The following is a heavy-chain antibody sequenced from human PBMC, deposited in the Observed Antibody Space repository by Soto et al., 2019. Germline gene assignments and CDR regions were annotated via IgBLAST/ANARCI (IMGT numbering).Heavy chain of an antibody. V-gene: IGHV3-23*01. CDR2: ISGSGGST. CDR1: GFTFSSYA. J-gene: IGHJ4*02. Sequence: EVQLLESGGGLVQPGGSLRLSCAASGFTFSSYAMSWVRQAPGKGLEWVSAISGSGGSTYYADSVKGRFTISRDNSKNTLYLQMNSLRAEDTAVYYCANLPYYDFWSGYYPIDYWGQGTLVTVSS. D-gene: IGHD3-3*01. CDR3: ANLPYYDFWSGYYPIDY.